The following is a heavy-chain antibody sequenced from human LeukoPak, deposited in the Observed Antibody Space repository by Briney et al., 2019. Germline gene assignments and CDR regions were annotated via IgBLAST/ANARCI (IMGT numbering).Heavy chain of an antibody. CDR3: AELGITMIGGV. D-gene: IGHD3-10*02. CDR2: ISSSGSTI. J-gene: IGHJ6*04. Sequence: GGSLRLSCAASGFTFRSYEMDWVRQAPGKGLEGVSYISSSGSTIYYADSVKGRFTISRDNAKISLYVQMNSLRAGDTAVYYCAELGITMIGGVWGKGTTVTISS. V-gene: IGHV3-48*03. CDR1: GFTFRSYE.